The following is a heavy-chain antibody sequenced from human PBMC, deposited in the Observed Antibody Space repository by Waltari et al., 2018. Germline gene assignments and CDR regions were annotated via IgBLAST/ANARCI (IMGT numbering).Heavy chain of an antibody. Sequence: QVQLPESGPGLVTPSETLSPTCAVSGYSLSSGYYWGWIRQPPGKGLEWIGSIYHSGSTYYNPSLKSRVTISVDTSKNQFSLKLSSVTAADTAVYYCARDRKYYYYGMDVWGQGTTVTVSS. J-gene: IGHJ6*02. V-gene: IGHV4-38-2*02. CDR3: ARDRKYYYYGMDV. CDR1: GYSLSSGYY. CDR2: IYHSGST.